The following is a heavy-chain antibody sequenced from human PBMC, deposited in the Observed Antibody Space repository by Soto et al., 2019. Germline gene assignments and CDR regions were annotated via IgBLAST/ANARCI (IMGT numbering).Heavy chain of an antibody. CDR3: AKGTGDFLRSEGFDI. J-gene: IGHJ3*02. V-gene: IGHV3-21*06. CDR2: ISSRSGYI. Sequence: EVQLVESGGGLVKPGGSLRLSCAGSGFSFSSYSMNWVRLAPGKGLEWVSAISSRSGYIYYADSIRGRFTISRDNAKNSLYLQMSSLRAEDTAVYSCAKGTGDFLRSEGFDIWGQGTMVTVS. CDR1: GFSFSSYS. D-gene: IGHD4-17*01.